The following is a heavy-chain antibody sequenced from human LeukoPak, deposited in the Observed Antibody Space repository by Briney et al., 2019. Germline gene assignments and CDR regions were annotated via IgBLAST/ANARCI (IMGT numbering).Heavy chain of an antibody. CDR3: ASWYYDILTGLFGFYY. CDR2: INPNSGGT. D-gene: IGHD3-9*01. J-gene: IGHJ4*02. CDR1: GYIFTGYY. V-gene: IGHV1-2*02. Sequence: GASVKVSCKASGYIFTGYYMHWVRQAPGQGPEWMGWINPNSGGTNSAQKLQGRVTMTRNTSISTAYMELSSLRSEDTAVYYCASWYYDILTGLFGFYYWGQGTLVTVSS.